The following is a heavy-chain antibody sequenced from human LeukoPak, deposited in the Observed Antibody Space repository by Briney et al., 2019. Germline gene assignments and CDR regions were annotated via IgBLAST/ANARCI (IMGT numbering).Heavy chain of an antibody. V-gene: IGHV4-61*01. CDR3: TRPGLWPKAFDI. CDR2: IYYSGST. D-gene: IGHD4/OR15-4a*01. Sequence: SQTLSLTCTVSGGSISSGSYCWSWIRQPPGKGLEWIGYIYYSGSTNYNPSLKSRVTISVDTSKNQFSLKLSSVTAADTAVYYCTRPGLWPKAFDIWGQGTMVTVSS. J-gene: IGHJ3*02. CDR1: GGSISSGSYC.